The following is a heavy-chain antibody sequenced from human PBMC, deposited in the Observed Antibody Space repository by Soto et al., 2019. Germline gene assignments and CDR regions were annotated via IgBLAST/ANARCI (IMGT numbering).Heavy chain of an antibody. CDR1: GGSFSGYY. D-gene: IGHD6-13*01. CDR3: ARSARNIAAIDY. CDR2: INHSGST. Sequence: SETLSLTCAVYGGSFSGYYWSWIRQPPGKGLEWIGEINHSGSTNYNPSLKSRVTISVDTSKNQFSLKLSSVTAADTAVYYCARSARNIAAIDYWGQGTLVTVSS. V-gene: IGHV4-34*01. J-gene: IGHJ4*02.